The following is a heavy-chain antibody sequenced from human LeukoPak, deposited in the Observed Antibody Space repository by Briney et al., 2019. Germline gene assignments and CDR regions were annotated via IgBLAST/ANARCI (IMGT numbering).Heavy chain of an antibody. V-gene: IGHV1-2*02. CDR3: ARAPSRYDFWSGYYLNGMDV. D-gene: IGHD3-3*01. CDR2: INPNSGGT. Sequence: ASVKVSCKASGYTFTGYYMHWVRQALGQGLEWMGWINPNSGGTNYAQKFQGRVTMTRDTSISTAYMELSRLRSDDTAVYYCARAPSRYDFWSGYYLNGMDVWGQGTTVTVSS. CDR1: GYTFTGYY. J-gene: IGHJ6*02.